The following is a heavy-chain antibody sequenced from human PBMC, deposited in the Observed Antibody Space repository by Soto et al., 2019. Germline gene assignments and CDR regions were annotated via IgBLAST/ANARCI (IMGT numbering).Heavy chain of an antibody. J-gene: IGHJ5*02. CDR3: ARQGGSSWSHNWFDP. Sequence: SLKISCKGSGYNFISYWIGWVRQKPGKGLEWMGTIYPGDSDTRYSPSFQGQVTISVDKSISTAYLQWSSLKASDTAMYYCARQGGSSWSHNWFDPWGQGTLVTVSS. CDR2: IYPGDSDT. V-gene: IGHV5-51*01. CDR1: GYNFISYW. D-gene: IGHD6-13*01.